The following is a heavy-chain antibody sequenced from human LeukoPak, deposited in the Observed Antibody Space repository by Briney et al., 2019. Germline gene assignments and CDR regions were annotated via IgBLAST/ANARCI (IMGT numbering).Heavy chain of an antibody. D-gene: IGHD2-2*01. CDR3: AGPSILFDY. J-gene: IGHJ4*02. CDR1: GGSISSYY. V-gene: IGHV4-59*01. Sequence: SETLSFTCTVSGGSISSYYWSWIRQPPGRGLEWIGYIYYSGSTNYNPSLKSRVTISVDTSKNQFSLKLSSVTAADTAVYYCAGPSILFDYWGQGTLVTVSS. CDR2: IYYSGST.